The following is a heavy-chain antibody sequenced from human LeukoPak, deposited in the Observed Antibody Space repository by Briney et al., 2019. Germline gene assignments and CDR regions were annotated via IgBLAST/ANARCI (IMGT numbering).Heavy chain of an antibody. J-gene: IGHJ6*03. CDR3: ASQPAYGSGSYSYYYYYMDV. CDR2: INPNSAGT. CDR1: GYTFTGYY. Sequence: GASVKVSCKASGYTFTGYYMHWVRQAPGQGLEWMGRINPNSAGTNYAQKFQGRVTMPRDTSISTAYMALSRLRSDDTAVYYCASQPAYGSGSYSYYYYYMDVWGKGTTVTVSS. V-gene: IGHV1-2*06. D-gene: IGHD3-10*01.